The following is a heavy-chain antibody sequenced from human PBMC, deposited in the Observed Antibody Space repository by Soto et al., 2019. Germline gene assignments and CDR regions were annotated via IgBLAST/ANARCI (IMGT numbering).Heavy chain of an antibody. CDR2: INPSGGST. CDR1: GYTFTSYY. D-gene: IGHD6-13*01. CDR3: ASSSRTRFRDYYYYMDV. Sequence: ASVKVFCKASGYTFTSYYMHWVRQAPGQGLEWMGIINPSGGSTSYAQKFQGRVTMTRDTSTSTVYMELSSLRSEDTAVYYCASSSRTRFRDYYYYMDVWGKGTTVTVSS. V-gene: IGHV1-46*03. J-gene: IGHJ6*03.